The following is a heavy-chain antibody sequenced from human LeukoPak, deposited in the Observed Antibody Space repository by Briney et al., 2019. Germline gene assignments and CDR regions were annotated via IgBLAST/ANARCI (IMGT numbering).Heavy chain of an antibody. V-gene: IGHV3-23*01. J-gene: IGHJ6*02. D-gene: IGHD6-13*01. CDR3: AKDQAAAGYYYYGMDV. CDR2: ISGSGGST. Sequence: GGSLRLSCAASGFTFSSYAMSWVRQAPGKGLEWVSAISGSGGSTYYADSVKGRFTISRDNSKKTLYLQMNSLRAEDTAVYYCAKDQAAAGYYYYGMDVWGQGTTVTVSS. CDR1: GFTFSSYA.